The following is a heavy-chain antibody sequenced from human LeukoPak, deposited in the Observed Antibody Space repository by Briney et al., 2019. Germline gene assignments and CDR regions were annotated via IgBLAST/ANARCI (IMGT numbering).Heavy chain of an antibody. CDR1: GFTFSSYG. V-gene: IGHV3-30*03. D-gene: IGHD1-26*01. CDR3: ARHPGGFTGIVNYYYMDV. CDR2: ISYDGSNK. J-gene: IGHJ6*03. Sequence: GGSLRLSCAASGFTFSSYGMHWVRQAPGKGLEWVAVISYDGSNKYYADSVKGRFTISRDNSKNTLFLQMNSLRTEDTALYYCARHPGGFTGIVNYYYMDVWGKGTTVTVSS.